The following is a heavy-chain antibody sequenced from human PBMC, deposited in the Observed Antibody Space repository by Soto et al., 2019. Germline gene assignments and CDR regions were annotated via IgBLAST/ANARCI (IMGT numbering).Heavy chain of an antibody. CDR1: GGSFSGYY. D-gene: IGHD3-9*01. Sequence: QVQLQQWGAGLLKPSETLSLTCAVYGGSFSGYYWSWIRQPPGKGLEWIGEINHSGSTNYNPSLKSRVTISVDTSKNQFSLKLSSVTAADTAVYYCARGGYGRYFDWLLYDPVDRGGMDVW. CDR3: ARGGYGRYFDWLLYDPVDRGGMDV. J-gene: IGHJ6*01. CDR2: INHSGST. V-gene: IGHV4-34*01.